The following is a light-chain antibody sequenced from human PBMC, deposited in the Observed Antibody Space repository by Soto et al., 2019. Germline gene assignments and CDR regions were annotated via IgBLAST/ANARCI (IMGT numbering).Light chain of an antibody. CDR2: YDS. Sequence: SYELTQPPSVSVAPEKTARITCGGNNIGSKSVHWYQQKPGQAPVLVIYYDSDRPSGIPERFSGSNSGSTATLTISRVEAGDEADYYCQVWDSSSDHVVFGGGTQLTVL. J-gene: IGLJ2*01. CDR3: QVWDSSSDHVV. V-gene: IGLV3-21*04. CDR1: NIGSKS.